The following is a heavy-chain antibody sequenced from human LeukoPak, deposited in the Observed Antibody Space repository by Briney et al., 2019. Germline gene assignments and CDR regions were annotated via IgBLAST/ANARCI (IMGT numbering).Heavy chain of an antibody. CDR3: ARGLYGDYWFDP. Sequence: ASVKVSCKASGYTFTGYYMHWVRQAPGQGLEWXXWINPNSGGTNYAQKFQGRVTMTRDTSISTAYMELSRLRSDDTAVYYCARGLYGDYWFDPWGQGTLVTVSS. CDR1: GYTFTGYY. J-gene: IGHJ5*02. D-gene: IGHD4-17*01. CDR2: INPNSGGT. V-gene: IGHV1-2*02.